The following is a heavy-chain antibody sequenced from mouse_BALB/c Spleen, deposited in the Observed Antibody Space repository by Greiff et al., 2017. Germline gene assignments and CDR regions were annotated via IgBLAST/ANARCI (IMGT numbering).Heavy chain of an antibody. CDR1: GYAFTNYL. Sequence: VQLQQSGAELVRPGTSVKVSCKASGYAFTNYLIEWVKQRPGQGLEWIGVINPGSGGTNYNEKFKGKATLTADKSSSTAYMQLSSLTSDDSAVYFCARRHYGSSFYYAMDYWGQGTSVTVSS. CDR2: INPGSGGT. V-gene: IGHV1-54*01. D-gene: IGHD1-1*01. J-gene: IGHJ4*01. CDR3: ARRHYGSSFYYAMDY.